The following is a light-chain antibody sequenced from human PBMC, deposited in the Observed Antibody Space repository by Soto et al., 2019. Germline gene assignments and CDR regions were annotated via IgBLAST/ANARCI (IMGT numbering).Light chain of an antibody. J-gene: IGKJ1*01. CDR1: QSLLHSNGYNF. V-gene: IGKV2-28*01. CDR2: LGS. CDR3: MQALQTPPWT. Sequence: VVMTQSPLSLAVTTGEPASISCRSSQSLLHSNGYNFLDWYLQKPGQSPQLLIYLGSTRASGVPDRFSGSGSGTDFTLKISRVEAEDVGVYYCMQALQTPPWTFGQGTKVDIK.